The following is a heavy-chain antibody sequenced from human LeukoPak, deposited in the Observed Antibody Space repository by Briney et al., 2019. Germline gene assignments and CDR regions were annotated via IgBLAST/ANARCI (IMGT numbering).Heavy chain of an antibody. V-gene: IGHV3-7*01. CDR1: GFTFSSYW. J-gene: IGHJ6*02. CDR2: RKQDGSEK. Sequence: GGSLRLSCAASGFTFSSYWMSWVRQAPGKGLEWVANRKQDGSEKYYVDSVKGRFTISRDNAKNSLYLQMNSLRAEDTAVYYCARDPYSSSWYFDYYGMDVWGQGTTVTVSS. D-gene: IGHD6-13*01. CDR3: ARDPYSSSWYFDYYGMDV.